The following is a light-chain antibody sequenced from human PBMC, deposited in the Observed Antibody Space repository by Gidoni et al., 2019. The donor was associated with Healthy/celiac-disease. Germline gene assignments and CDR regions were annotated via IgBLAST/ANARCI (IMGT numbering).Light chain of an antibody. V-gene: IGKV1-39*01. CDR1: HSISNY. CDR2: ASS. J-gene: IGKJ1*01. CDR3: QQGYSTPRT. Sequence: DIQMTPYPSSLSASVGDRVTINCRASHSISNYLNWYQQKPGKAPKLLLYASSSLPSGVPSRFSGSAAGAYFTLTISRLPPEDFATYCRQQGYSTPRTFGQGTQVEIK.